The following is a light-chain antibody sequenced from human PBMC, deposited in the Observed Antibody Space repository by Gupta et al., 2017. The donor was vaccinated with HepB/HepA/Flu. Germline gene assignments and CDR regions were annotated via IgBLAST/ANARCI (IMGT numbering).Light chain of an antibody. J-gene: IGKJ2*01. Sequence: AVTQSPATLSLSPGERATLACRASQSVSSYLAWYQQKPGQAPRLLIYDASNRATGIPASFSGSGSGTDFTLTISSREPEDFAVYYCQRRSNWPPLYTFGQGTKLEIK. CDR2: DAS. V-gene: IGKV3-11*01. CDR3: QRRSNWPPLYT. CDR1: QSVSSY.